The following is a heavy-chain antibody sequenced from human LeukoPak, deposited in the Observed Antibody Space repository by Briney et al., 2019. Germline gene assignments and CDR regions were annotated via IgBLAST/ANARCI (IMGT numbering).Heavy chain of an antibody. Sequence: ASVKVSCKASGYTFTSYYMHWVRQAPGQGLEWMGIINPSGGSTSYAQKFQGRVTMTRDTSTSTVCMELSSLRSEDTAVYYCARDLISPREGGELIWDYWGQGTLVTVSS. CDR1: GYTFTSYY. J-gene: IGHJ4*02. CDR2: INPSGGST. V-gene: IGHV1-46*01. D-gene: IGHD1-26*01. CDR3: ARDLISPREGGELIWDY.